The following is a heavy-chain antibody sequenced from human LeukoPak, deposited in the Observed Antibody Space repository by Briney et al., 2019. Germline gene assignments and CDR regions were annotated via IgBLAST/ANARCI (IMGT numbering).Heavy chain of an antibody. D-gene: IGHD6-19*01. CDR1: GFSVISNY. V-gene: IGHV3-53*01. CDR2: LYSSDNT. CDR3: ARVRSGWEFDY. Sequence: GVSLRLSCTASGFSVISNYMMLVRQAPGKALEWVSVLYSSDNTNYADSVKGRFTISRDSSKNTVYLQMNSLRAEDTAVYYCARVRSGWEFDYWGQGTLVTVSS. J-gene: IGHJ4*02.